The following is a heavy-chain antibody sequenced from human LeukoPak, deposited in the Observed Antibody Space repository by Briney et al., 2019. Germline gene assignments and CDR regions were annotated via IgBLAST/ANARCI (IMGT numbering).Heavy chain of an antibody. J-gene: IGHJ4*02. D-gene: IGHD3-22*01. Sequence: GGSLRLSCSASGFTFSSYAMHWVRQAPGKGLEWVAVISYDGSNKYYADSVKGRFTISRDNSKNTLYLQMNSLRAEDTAVYYCARDPYYYDSSGFDYWGQGTLVTVSS. CDR2: ISYDGSNK. CDR1: GFTFSSYA. CDR3: ARDPYYYDSSGFDY. V-gene: IGHV3-30-3*01.